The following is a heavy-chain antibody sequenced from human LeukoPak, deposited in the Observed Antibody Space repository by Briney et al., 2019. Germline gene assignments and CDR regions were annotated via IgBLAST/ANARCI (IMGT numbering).Heavy chain of an antibody. D-gene: IGHD2/OR15-2a*01. V-gene: IGHV3-33*01. Sequence: PGRSLRLSCAASGCTFSSYGMHWVRQAPGKGLEWVALIWYDGSNKYYADSVKGRLTISRDNSKNTLYLQMNSLRAEDTAVYYCAREGPRGNSQFDYWGQGTLVTVSS. CDR3: AREGPRGNSQFDY. CDR2: IWYDGSNK. CDR1: GCTFSSYG. J-gene: IGHJ4*02.